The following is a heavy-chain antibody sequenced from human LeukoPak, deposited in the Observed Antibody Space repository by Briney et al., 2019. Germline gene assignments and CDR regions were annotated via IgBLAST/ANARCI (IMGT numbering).Heavy chain of an antibody. D-gene: IGHD5-18*01. J-gene: IGHJ4*02. CDR1: GFTFSSYA. CDR2: ISGSGGST. V-gene: IGHV3-23*01. Sequence: GGSLRLSCAASGFTFSSYAMSWVRQAPGKGLEWVSVISGSGGSTYYADSVKGRFTISRDNSKNTLYLQMNSLRAEDTAVYYCAKGGIQLWLSFDYWGQGTLVTVSS. CDR3: AKGGIQLWLSFDY.